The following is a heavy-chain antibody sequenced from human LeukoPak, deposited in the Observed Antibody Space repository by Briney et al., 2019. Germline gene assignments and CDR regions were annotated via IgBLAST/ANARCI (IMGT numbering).Heavy chain of an antibody. CDR2: ISGTGGST. J-gene: IGHJ4*02. CDR3: AKGLTSGSSYAFDS. CDR1: GFTFSNYA. D-gene: IGHD1-26*01. V-gene: IGHV3-23*01. Sequence: GGSLRLSCAASGFTFSNYALTWVRQAPGKGLEWVSTISGTGGSTYYADSVKGRFTISRDNSKNTLYLQRSGLRVEDTAVYYCAKGLTSGSSYAFDSWGQGTLVTVSS.